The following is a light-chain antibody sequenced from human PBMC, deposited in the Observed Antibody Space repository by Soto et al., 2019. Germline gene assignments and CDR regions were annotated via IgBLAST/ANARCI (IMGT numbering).Light chain of an antibody. J-gene: IGLJ2*01. CDR1: SSDVGGYNY. CDR2: EVS. CDR3: SLYTSIGTVL. Sequence: QSVLTQPASVSGSPGQSITISCTGTSSDVGGYNYVSWYQQHPGKAPKLIIYEVSKWPSGVSNRFSGSKSGNTASLTISGLQAEDEADYYCSLYTSIGTVLFGGGTKLTVL. V-gene: IGLV2-14*01.